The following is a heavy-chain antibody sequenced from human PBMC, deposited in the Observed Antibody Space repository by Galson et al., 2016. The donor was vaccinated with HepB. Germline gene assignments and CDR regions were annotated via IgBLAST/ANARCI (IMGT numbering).Heavy chain of an antibody. J-gene: IGHJ4*02. CDR2: INYRGNT. CDR3: ASLGKGLYDWGSVRSADY. Sequence: ETLSLTCGVDGGSFRDLHWSWIRQSPGKGLERIGEINYRGNTNYNPSLESRVSISVDTSKTQFSLRLDSVTAADTAVYYCASLGKGLYDWGSVRSADYWGQGALVTVSS. V-gene: IGHV4-34*01. CDR1: GGSFRDLH. D-gene: IGHD3-16*01.